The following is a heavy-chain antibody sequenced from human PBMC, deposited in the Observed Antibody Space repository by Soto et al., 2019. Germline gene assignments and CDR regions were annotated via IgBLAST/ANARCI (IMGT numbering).Heavy chain of an antibody. CDR1: GFSFSSYA. D-gene: IGHD5-12*01. J-gene: IGHJ4*02. V-gene: IGHV3-23*01. CDR3: AKSSIEYSAAVDH. Sequence: EVQLLESGGGLVQPGGSLRLACTASGFSFSSYAMVWYRQAPGKGLEWVSVISARGGSLYFADSVKGRFTISRDNSKNVLSPEINNLTSGDTAIYFCAKSSIEYSAAVDHWGKGTLILVSS. CDR2: ISARGGSL.